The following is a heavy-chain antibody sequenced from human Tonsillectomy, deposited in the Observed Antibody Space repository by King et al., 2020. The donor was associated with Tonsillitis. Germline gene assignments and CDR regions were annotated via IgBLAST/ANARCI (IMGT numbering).Heavy chain of an antibody. D-gene: IGHD3-16*01. J-gene: IGHJ5*02. V-gene: IGHV4-59*01. CDR1: GGSISSYY. CDR3: AREGDGWFDP. Sequence: QLQESGPGLVKPSETLSLTCTVSGGSISSYYWSRIRQPPGKGLEWIGYIYYSGSTNYNPSLKSRVTILVDTSKNQFSLKLSSVTAADTAVYYCAREGDGWFDPWGQGTLVTVSS. CDR2: IYYSGST.